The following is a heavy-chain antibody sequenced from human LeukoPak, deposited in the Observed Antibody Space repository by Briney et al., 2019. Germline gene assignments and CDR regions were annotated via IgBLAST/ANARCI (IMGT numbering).Heavy chain of an antibody. D-gene: IGHD6-13*01. Sequence: SETLSLTCTVSGGSISSSSYYWSWIRQPAGKGLEWIGRIYTSGSTNYNPSLKSRVTMSVDTSKNQFSLKLSSVTAADTAVYYCARVTVIAAARGELSYYYYMDVWGKGTTVTVSS. CDR1: GGSISSSSYY. J-gene: IGHJ6*03. CDR3: ARVTVIAAARGELSYYYYMDV. V-gene: IGHV4-61*02. CDR2: IYTSGST.